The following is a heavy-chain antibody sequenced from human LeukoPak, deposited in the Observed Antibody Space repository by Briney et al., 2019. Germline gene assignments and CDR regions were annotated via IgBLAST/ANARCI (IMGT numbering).Heavy chain of an antibody. J-gene: IGHJ4*02. CDR2: ISYDGSNK. V-gene: IGHV3-30*18. CDR3: AKNLITGTTDY. Sequence: GGSLGLSCAASGFTISSYGMHWVRQAPGKGLEWVAVISYDGSNKYYADSVKGRFTISRDNSKNTLYLQMNSLRAEDTAVYYCAKNLITGTTDYWGQGTLVTVSS. CDR1: GFTISSYG. D-gene: IGHD1-7*01.